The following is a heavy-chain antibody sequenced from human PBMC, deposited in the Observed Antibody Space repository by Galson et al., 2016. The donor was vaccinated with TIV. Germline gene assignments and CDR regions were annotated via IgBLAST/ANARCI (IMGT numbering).Heavy chain of an antibody. Sequence: SVKVSCKASGGSFMSYAVSWVRQAPGQGLEWMGRIIPIFGTGNYAQKFQGRVTITADIFASTAYMELSSLTSDDTAVYYCAGPPTFGNVYHYYMDVWGKGTAVTVSS. CDR3: AGPPTFGNVYHYYMDV. D-gene: IGHD1-14*01. CDR2: IIPIFGTG. CDR1: GGSFMSYA. V-gene: IGHV1-69*06. J-gene: IGHJ6*03.